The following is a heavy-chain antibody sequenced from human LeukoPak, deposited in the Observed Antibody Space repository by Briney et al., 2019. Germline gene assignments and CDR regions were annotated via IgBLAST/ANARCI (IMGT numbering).Heavy chain of an antibody. D-gene: IGHD3-22*01. V-gene: IGHV3-7*01. CDR1: GFTFSSYW. CDR3: AREIYYDSSGSEYFQH. Sequence: GGSLRLSCAASGFTFSSYWMSWVRQAPGKGLEWVANIKQDGCEKYYVDSVKGRFTISRDNAKNSLYLQMNSLRAEDTAVYYCAREIYYDSSGSEYFQHWGQGTLVTVSS. CDR2: IKQDGCEK. J-gene: IGHJ1*01.